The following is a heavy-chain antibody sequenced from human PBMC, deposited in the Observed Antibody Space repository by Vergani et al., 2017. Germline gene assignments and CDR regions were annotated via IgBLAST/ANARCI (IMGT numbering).Heavy chain of an antibody. J-gene: IGHJ6*02. CDR2: ISGSGGST. CDR3: AKANPRNSGYDYLDYYHAIDV. CDR1: GFTFNHYA. D-gene: IGHD5-12*01. V-gene: IGHV3-23*01. Sequence: EVQLLESGGDLVQPGGSLRLSCAASGFTFNHYAMNWVRQAPGKGLEWVSGISGSGGSTYYAGSVKGRFTISRDSSKNTLYLQMNSLSAGDTAVYYCAKANPRNSGYDYLDYYHAIDVWCQGTTVTVSS.